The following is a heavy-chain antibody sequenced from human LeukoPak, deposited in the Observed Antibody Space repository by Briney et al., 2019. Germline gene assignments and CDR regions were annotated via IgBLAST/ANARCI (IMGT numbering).Heavy chain of an antibody. D-gene: IGHD6-13*01. CDR1: GGSFSGYY. J-gene: IGHJ3*02. CDR3: ARDLLRGESGSWFEASDI. V-gene: IGHV4-34*01. CDR2: INHSGST. Sequence: SETLSLTCAVYGGSFSGYYWSWIRQPPGKGLEWIGEINHSGSTNYNPSLKSRVTISVDTSKNQFSLKLRSVTAADTATYYCARDLLRGESGSWFEASDIWGQGTMVTVSS.